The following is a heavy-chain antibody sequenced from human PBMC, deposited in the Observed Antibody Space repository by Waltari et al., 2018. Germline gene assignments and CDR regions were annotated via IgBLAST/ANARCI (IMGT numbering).Heavy chain of an antibody. V-gene: IGHV4-4*02. CDR2: IYHSGST. J-gene: IGHJ4*02. CDR3: ASTRGTAPLLRYYFDY. D-gene: IGHD3-10*01. Sequence: QVQLQESGPGLVKPSGTLSLTCAVSGGSLSSSNWWRWVSQPPGKGLEWIGEIYHSGSTNYNPSLKSRVTISVDKSKNQFSLKLSSVTAADTAVYYCASTRGTAPLLRYYFDYWGQGTLVTVSS. CDR1: GGSLSSSNW.